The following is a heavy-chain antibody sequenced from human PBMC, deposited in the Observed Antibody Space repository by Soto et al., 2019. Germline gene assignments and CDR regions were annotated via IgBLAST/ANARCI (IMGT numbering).Heavy chain of an antibody. V-gene: IGHV4-34*01. Sequence: PSETLSLTCAVYGGSFSGYYWSWIRQPPGKGLEWIGYIYYSGSTYYNPSLKSRVTISVDTSKNQFSLKLSSVTAADTAVYYCARGSRYSSGWNYYYYYGMDVWGQGTTVTVSS. CDR2: IYYSGST. D-gene: IGHD6-19*01. CDR3: ARGSRYSSGWNYYYYYGMDV. J-gene: IGHJ6*02. CDR1: GGSFSGYY.